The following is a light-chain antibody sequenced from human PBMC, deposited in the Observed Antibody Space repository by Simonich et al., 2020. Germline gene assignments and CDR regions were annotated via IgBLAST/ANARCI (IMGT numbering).Light chain of an antibody. CDR2: STS. Sequence: QTVVTQEPSLTVSPGGTVTLNCAASTGAVTSGYYPNWFQQKPGQAPRALIYSTSNKPSWTPARFSGSLLGGKAALTLSGAQPEDEAEYYCLLSYSGARVFGGGTKLTVL. CDR1: TGAVTSGYY. V-gene: IGLV7-43*01. J-gene: IGLJ3*02. CDR3: LLSYSGARV.